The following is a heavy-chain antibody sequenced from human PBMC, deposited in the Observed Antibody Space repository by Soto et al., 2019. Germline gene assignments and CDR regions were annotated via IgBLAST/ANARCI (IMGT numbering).Heavy chain of an antibody. Sequence: QVQLVQSGAEVKKPGASVKVSCKASGYTFTNYELTWVRQAPGQGLEWMGWVSTFNDNRNYAQKLQGRVTLTTDTSTNTAFMELRSLRSDDTAVYYCAKDSSGYSLGDDAFDVWGQGTMVIVSS. J-gene: IGHJ3*01. V-gene: IGHV1-18*01. CDR3: AKDSSGYSLGDDAFDV. CDR2: VSTFNDNR. CDR1: GYTFTNYE. D-gene: IGHD3-22*01.